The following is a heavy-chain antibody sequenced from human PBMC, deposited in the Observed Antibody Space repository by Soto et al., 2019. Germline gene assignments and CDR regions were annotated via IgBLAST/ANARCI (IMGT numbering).Heavy chain of an antibody. CDR3: AREYYYDSGSSRWFDP. D-gene: IGHD3-10*01. Sequence: SETLSLTCTFSGFSIGSGGYWLSWIRQFPGKGLEWIGYIYDSGSAYYNPSLRSRVTMSVDTSKNQFSLNLSSVTAADTAVYYCAREYYYDSGSSRWFDPWGQGTPVTVSS. CDR1: GFSIGSGGYW. CDR2: IYDSGSA. J-gene: IGHJ5*02. V-gene: IGHV4-31*03.